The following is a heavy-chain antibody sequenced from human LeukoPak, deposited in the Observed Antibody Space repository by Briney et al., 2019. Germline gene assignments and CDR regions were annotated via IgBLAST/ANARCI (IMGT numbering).Heavy chain of an antibody. CDR2: INTDGSST. CDR3: AREVVRNWFDP. V-gene: IGHV3-74*01. CDR1: GFTFSSYW. Sequence: PGGSLRLSCAASGFTFSSYWMHWVRHAPGKGLVWVSRINTDGSSTSYADSVKGRFTISRDNAKNTLYLQMNSLRAEDTAVYYCAREVVRNWFDPWGQGTLVTVSS. D-gene: IGHD3-10*01. J-gene: IGHJ5*02.